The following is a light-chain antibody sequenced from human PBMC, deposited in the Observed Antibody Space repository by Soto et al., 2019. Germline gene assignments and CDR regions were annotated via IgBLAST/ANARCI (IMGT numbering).Light chain of an antibody. V-gene: IGKV3-11*01. CDR3: QQRYSWLRV. J-gene: IGKJ1*01. CDR1: PSVSSS. CDR2: SGY. Sequence: FVVTQSPDTLSLSPGERATLSCRASPSVSSSVAWYQHNPGQSPRLVIYSGYKRATGIPARFSGSGSGTDFTLTISGLEVDDFAIYYCQQRYSWLRVFGQGTKVEVK.